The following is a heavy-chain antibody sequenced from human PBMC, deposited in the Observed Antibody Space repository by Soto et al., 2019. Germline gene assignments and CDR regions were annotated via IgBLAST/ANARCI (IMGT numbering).Heavy chain of an antibody. Sequence: EVQLVKSGGGLVKPGGSLRLSCAASGFTFSTYSMHWVRQAPGKGLEWVSSISSTSTYIYYADSVKGRFTISRDNAKNSLYLKMNSLRGEDTAVYYCVRDVNYYDSSGHRDYWGQGTLVTVSS. CDR3: VRDVNYYDSSGHRDY. CDR1: GFTFSTYS. V-gene: IGHV3-21*01. CDR2: ISSTSTYI. J-gene: IGHJ4*02. D-gene: IGHD3-22*01.